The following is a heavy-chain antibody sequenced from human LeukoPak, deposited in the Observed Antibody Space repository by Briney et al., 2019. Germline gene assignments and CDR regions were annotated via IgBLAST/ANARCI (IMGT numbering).Heavy chain of an antibody. D-gene: IGHD1-26*01. J-gene: IGHJ5*02. V-gene: IGHV1-2*06. CDR2: IDPNDGGT. CDR1: GYTFTGHF. Sequence: ASVKVSCKASGYTFTGHFIQWVRQAPGQGPEWMGRIDPNDGGTNYAQKFQGRVTMTRDTSISTAYMKLSSLRFDDTAVYYCARGSDSGTPRWFDPWGQGTLVTV. CDR3: ARGSDSGTPRWFDP.